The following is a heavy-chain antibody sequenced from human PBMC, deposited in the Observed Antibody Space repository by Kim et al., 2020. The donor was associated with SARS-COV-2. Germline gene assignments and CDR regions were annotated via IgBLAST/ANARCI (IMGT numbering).Heavy chain of an antibody. J-gene: IGHJ4*02. CDR2: IYYSGST. CDR3: ARHRSRAVVPAGTFDY. CDR1: GGSISSSSYY. V-gene: IGHV4-39*01. D-gene: IGHD2-2*01. Sequence: SETLSLTCTVSGGSISSSSYYWGWIRQPPGKGLEWIGSIYYSGSTYYNPSLKSRVTISVDTSKNQFSLKLSSVTAADTAVYYCARHRSRAVVPAGTFDYWGQGTLVTVSS.